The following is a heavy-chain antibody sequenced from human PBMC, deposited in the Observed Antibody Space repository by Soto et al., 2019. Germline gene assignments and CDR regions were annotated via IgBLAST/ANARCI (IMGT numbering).Heavy chain of an antibody. D-gene: IGHD3-3*01. CDR3: ARAAFRSGYYGYYYGMDV. CDR1: GGTFSTHA. Sequence: QEQLVQSGAEVKKPGSSVKVSCKASGGTFSTHAISWVRQAPGQGLEWLGGIIPTLGTPNYAQKFQGRVTVTADEYTSTAYMELSRLTSEDTAVYYCARAAFRSGYYGYYYGMDVWGQGTAVNV. J-gene: IGHJ6*02. CDR2: IIPTLGTP. V-gene: IGHV1-69*01.